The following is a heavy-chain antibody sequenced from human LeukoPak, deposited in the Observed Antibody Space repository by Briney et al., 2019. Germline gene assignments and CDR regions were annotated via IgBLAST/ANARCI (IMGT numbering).Heavy chain of an antibody. Sequence: GGSLSLSCAASGFTFSTYAMSWVRLAPGKGLEWVSGISGSGGSTYYADSVKGRFTSSRDNSNNTLYVQMNSLRVEDTAVYYCAKSGGLSGSGRLAMDVWGQGATVTVSS. V-gene: IGHV3-23*01. CDR1: GFTFSTYA. J-gene: IGHJ6*02. D-gene: IGHD3-10*01. CDR2: ISGSGGST. CDR3: AKSGGLSGSGRLAMDV.